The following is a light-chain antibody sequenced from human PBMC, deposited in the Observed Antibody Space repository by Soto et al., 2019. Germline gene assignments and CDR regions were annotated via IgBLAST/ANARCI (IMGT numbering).Light chain of an antibody. CDR3: SSYAGSNTVV. CDR1: SSDVGGYNY. Sequence: SALTQPPSASGSPGQSVTISCTGTSSDVGGYNYVSWYQQPPGKAPKLMIYEVTERPSGVPDRFSGSKSGNTASLTVSGLQAEDEADYYCSSYAGSNTVVFGGGTKLTVL. CDR2: EVT. J-gene: IGLJ2*01. V-gene: IGLV2-8*01.